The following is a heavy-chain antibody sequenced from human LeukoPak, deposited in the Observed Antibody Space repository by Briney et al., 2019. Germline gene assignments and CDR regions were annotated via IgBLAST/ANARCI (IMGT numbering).Heavy chain of an antibody. CDR1: GGTFSSYA. V-gene: IGHV1-69*13. Sequence: SVKVSCKASGGTFSSYAISWVRQAPVQGLEWMGGIIPIFGTANYAQKFQGRVTITADESTSTAYMELSSLRSEDTAVYYCARGADLPYYMDVWGKGTTVTVSS. CDR3: ARGADLPYYMDV. J-gene: IGHJ6*03. CDR2: IIPIFGTA.